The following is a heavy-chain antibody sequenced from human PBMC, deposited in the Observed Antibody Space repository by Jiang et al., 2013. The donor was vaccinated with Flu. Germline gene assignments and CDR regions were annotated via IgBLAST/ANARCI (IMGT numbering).Heavy chain of an antibody. D-gene: IGHD3-9*01. CDR1: GGTFSSYA. CDR3: ARDRLDGYYDILTGYSLFY. CDR2: IIPIFGTA. J-gene: IGHJ4*02. V-gene: IGHV1-69*01. Sequence: SGAEVKKPGSSVKVSCKASGGTFSSYAISWVRQAPGQGLEWMGGIIPIFGTANYAQKFQGRVTITADESTSTAYMELSSLRSEDTAVYYCARDRLDGYYDILTGYSLFYWGQGTLVTVSS.